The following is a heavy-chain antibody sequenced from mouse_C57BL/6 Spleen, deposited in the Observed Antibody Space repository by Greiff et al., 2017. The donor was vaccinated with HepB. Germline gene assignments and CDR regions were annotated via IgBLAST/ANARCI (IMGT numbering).Heavy chain of an antibody. D-gene: IGHD1-1*01. CDR2: ISNGGGST. CDR1: GFTFSDYY. Sequence: EVQGVESGGGLVQPGGSLKLSCAASGFTFSDYYMYWVRQTPEKRLEWVAYISNGGGSTYYPDTVKGRFTISRDNAKNTLYLQMSRLKSEDTAMYYCARRGAYYYGSSPYYYAMDYWGQGTSVTVSS. V-gene: IGHV5-12*01. J-gene: IGHJ4*01. CDR3: ARRGAYYYGSSPYYYAMDY.